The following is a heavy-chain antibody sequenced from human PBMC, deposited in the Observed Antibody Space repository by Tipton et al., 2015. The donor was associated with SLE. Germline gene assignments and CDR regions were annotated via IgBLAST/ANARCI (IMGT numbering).Heavy chain of an antibody. CDR3: AREEDSSWHFDY. V-gene: IGHV6-1*01. J-gene: IGHJ4*02. Sequence: GLVKPSQTLSLTCAISGDSVSSNSAAWNWIRQSPSRGLEWLGRTYQRSRWYNEYEVSVKSRITINPDTSKNQFSLQLNSVTPEDTAVYYCAREEDSSWHFDYWGQGTLVTVSS. CDR2: TYQRSRWYN. CDR1: GDSVSSNSAA. D-gene: IGHD6-13*01.